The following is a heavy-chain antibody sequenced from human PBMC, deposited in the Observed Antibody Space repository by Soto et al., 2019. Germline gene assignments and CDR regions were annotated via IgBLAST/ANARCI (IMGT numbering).Heavy chain of an antibody. Sequence: EVPLVESGGGLVQPGRSLRLSCAAAGFTFDAYAMHWVRRAPGKGLEWVSGISWNSGSIGYADSVKGRFTISRDNAKNSLYLQMNSLRAEDTALYYCAKDRGLVLSFYFDYWGQGTLVTVSS. V-gene: IGHV3-9*01. CDR1: GFTFDAYA. D-gene: IGHD6-19*01. CDR3: AKDRGLVLSFYFDY. CDR2: ISWNSGSI. J-gene: IGHJ4*02.